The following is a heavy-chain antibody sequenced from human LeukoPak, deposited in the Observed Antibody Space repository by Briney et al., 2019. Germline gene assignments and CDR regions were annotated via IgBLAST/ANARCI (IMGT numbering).Heavy chain of an antibody. V-gene: IGHV1-46*01. CDR1: GYIITNFN. D-gene: IGHD1-1*01. J-gene: IGHJ4*02. CDR2: INPRGGST. CDR3: ARDYNGSYFDY. Sequence: GASVKVSCKASGYIITNFNIHWVRQAPGQGLQWMGMINPRGGSTTYAQKFRGKVTMTRDTSTNTVYMELNSLKSEDTAVYSCARDYNGSYFDYWGQGTLVTVSS.